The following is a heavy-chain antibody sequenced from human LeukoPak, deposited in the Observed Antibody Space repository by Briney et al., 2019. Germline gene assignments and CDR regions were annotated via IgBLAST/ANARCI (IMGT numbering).Heavy chain of an antibody. Sequence: GGSLRLSCAASGFTFSSYSMNWVRQVPGKGLEWISSISSSSSYIYYADSVKGRFTISRDNSKNTLYLQMNSLRAEDTAVYYCAKGMGIVVAVERQKLDVWGKGTTVTVSS. CDR3: AKGMGIVVAVERQKLDV. V-gene: IGHV3-21*01. CDR1: GFTFSSYS. D-gene: IGHD2-2*03. J-gene: IGHJ6*04. CDR2: ISSSSSYI.